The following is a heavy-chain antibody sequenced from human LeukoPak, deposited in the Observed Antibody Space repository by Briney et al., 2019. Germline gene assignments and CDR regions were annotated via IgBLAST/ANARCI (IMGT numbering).Heavy chain of an antibody. J-gene: IGHJ4*02. CDR1: GYTFTVYY. D-gene: IGHD6-19*01. V-gene: IGHV1-46*01. CDR3: ARGGWYYFDY. Sequence: ASVTVSFKASGYTFTVYYMHWVRQAPGQGLEGMGIINSSGGTTSYAQKFQGRVTMTRDTSTSTVYMELSSLRSEDTAVYYCARGGWYYFDYWGQGTLATVSS. CDR2: INSSGGTT.